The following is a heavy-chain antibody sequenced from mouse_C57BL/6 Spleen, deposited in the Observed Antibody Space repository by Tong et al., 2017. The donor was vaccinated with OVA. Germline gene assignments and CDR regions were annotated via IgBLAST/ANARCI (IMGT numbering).Heavy chain of an antibody. Sequence: EVQLQASGGGLVHHGGSRQLSCAASGFTFSSYGMSWVRQTPDKRLELVATINSNGGSTYYPDSVKGRFTISRDNAKNSLYLQMSSLRSEDTAMYDWARHGTGFDYGSQGTTLTVSS. J-gene: IGHJ2*01. CDR2: INSNGGST. CDR3: ARHGTGFDY. D-gene: IGHD4-1*01. V-gene: IGHV5-6-3*01. CDR1: GFTFSSYG.